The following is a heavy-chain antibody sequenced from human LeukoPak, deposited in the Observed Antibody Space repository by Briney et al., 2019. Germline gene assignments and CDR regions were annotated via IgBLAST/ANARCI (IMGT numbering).Heavy chain of an antibody. Sequence: GRSLRLSCAASGFIFNNYGMHWVRQAPGKGLKWVAVISYDGSNKYYADSVKGRFTISRDNSENTLYLQMNSLRAGDTAVYYCAKAQQMVDLFHYWGQGTLVTVSS. CDR1: GFIFNNYG. CDR3: AKAQQMVDLFHY. D-gene: IGHD6-13*01. V-gene: IGHV3-30*18. J-gene: IGHJ4*02. CDR2: ISYDGSNK.